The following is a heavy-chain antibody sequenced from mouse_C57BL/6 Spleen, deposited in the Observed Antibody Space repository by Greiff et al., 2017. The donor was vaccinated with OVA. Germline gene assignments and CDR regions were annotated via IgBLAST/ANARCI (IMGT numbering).Heavy chain of an antibody. J-gene: IGHJ2*01. Sequence: EVQLQQSGPGLVKPSQSLSLTCSVSGYSITSCYYCYWIRQLPRNQLEWVVYHSYDGSNNYNPTLKNRITMTRYTSNNKFYLKLNSLTTEDTATYYCARGGTTVEDYFDYWGQGTTLTVSS. V-gene: IGHV3-6*01. CDR2: HSYDGSN. CDR3: ARGGTTVEDYFDY. CDR1: GYSITSCYY. D-gene: IGHD1-1*01.